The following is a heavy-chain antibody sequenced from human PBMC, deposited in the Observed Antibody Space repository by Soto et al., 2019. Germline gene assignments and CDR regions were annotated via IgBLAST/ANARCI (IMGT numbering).Heavy chain of an antibody. CDR1: GGTFSKNT. V-gene: IGHV1-69*13. D-gene: IGHD3-22*01. CDR2: IMPVFGRP. Sequence: VKVSCKASGGTFSKNTISWVRQAPGQGLEWMGGIMPVFGRPNYAQKFQGRVTITADEYTRTAYMELSRLKSDDTAVYYCARQFDYDTSGYYYAYWGQGTQVTVSS. CDR3: ARQFDYDTSGYYYAY. J-gene: IGHJ4*02.